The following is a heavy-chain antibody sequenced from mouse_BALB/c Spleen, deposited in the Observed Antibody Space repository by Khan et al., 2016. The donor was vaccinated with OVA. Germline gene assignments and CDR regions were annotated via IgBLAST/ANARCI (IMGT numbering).Heavy chain of an antibody. CDR1: GFSFSSYS. CDR2: ISSGGSYT. Sequence: EVELVESGGGLVRPGGSLKLSCAASGFSFSSYSMSWVRQTPEKRLEWVATISSGGSYTYYPDSVKGRFTISRDNAKNTLYLQMSSLKSEDTARYYCTRHRGYYGSNHYFDYWGQGTTLTVSS. J-gene: IGHJ2*01. CDR3: TRHRGYYGSNHYFDY. D-gene: IGHD1-1*01. V-gene: IGHV5-6-4*01.